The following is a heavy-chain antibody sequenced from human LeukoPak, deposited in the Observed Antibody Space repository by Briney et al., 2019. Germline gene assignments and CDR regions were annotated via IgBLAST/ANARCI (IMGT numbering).Heavy chain of an antibody. CDR2: TYYRSKWYN. V-gene: IGHV6-1*01. CDR1: GDSVSSNSAA. D-gene: IGHD3-3*01. CDR3: ARQVYDFWSGPSALYLDY. Sequence: SQTLSLTCAISGDSVSSNSAAWNWIRQSPSRGLEWLGRTYYRSKWYNDYAVSVKSRITINPDTSKNQFSLKLSSVTAADTAVYYCARQVYDFWSGPSALYLDYWGQGTLVTVSS. J-gene: IGHJ4*02.